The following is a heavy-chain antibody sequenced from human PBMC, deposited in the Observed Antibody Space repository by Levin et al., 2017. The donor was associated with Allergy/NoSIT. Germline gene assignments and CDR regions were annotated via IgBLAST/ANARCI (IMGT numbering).Heavy chain of an antibody. CDR2: IRSEAHGGTS. D-gene: IGHD3-22*01. CDR1: GFNFADYA. Sequence: SCSASGFNFADYATSWFRQTPGKGLEWVGFIRSEAHGGTSELAASVKGRFTLSRDESKSIAYLQMNNLKIEDTAVYYCSRPIVVAYMHFDPWGQGTLVTVAS. J-gene: IGHJ5*02. CDR3: SRPIVVAYMHFDP. V-gene: IGHV3-49*03.